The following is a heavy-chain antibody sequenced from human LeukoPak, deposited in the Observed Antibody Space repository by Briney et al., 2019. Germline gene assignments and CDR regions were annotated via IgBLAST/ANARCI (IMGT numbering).Heavy chain of an antibody. J-gene: IGHJ4*02. CDR1: GDTLANYA. Sequence: GASVKVSCKASGDTLANYALSWVRQAPGQEPEWMGGIIPIFGKPKYAQKFQARATFTTDESTSTIHLELTSLRSEDTAVYYCASGDVGITPQSGIASGWIFDYWGQGTLVTVSA. CDR2: IIPIFGKP. V-gene: IGHV1-69*05. CDR3: ASGDVGITPQSGIASGWIFDY. D-gene: IGHD6-19*01.